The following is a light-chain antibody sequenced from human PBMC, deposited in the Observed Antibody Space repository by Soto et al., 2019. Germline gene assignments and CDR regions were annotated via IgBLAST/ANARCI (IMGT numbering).Light chain of an antibody. V-gene: IGKV3-15*01. CDR3: QQYNNWPPSIT. Sequence: EIVMTQSPATLSVSPGERATLSCRASQSVSSNIAWYQQKPGQAPRLLIYGASTRATGIPARFSGSGSGTEFPLTISSLQSEDFAVYYYQQYNNWPPSITFGQGTRLEIK. CDR2: GAS. J-gene: IGKJ5*01. CDR1: QSVSSN.